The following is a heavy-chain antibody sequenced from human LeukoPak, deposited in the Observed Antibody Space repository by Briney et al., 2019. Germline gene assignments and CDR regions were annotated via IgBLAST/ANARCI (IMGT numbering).Heavy chain of an antibody. Sequence: PGGSLRLSCAASGFTFSSYGMHWVRQAPGKGLEWVAVISYDGSNKYYADSVKGRFTISRDNSKNTLYLQMNSLRAEDTAVYYCAKDQPTWPIDYWGQGTLVTVSS. V-gene: IGHV3-30*18. D-gene: IGHD5-12*01. CDR3: AKDQPTWPIDY. CDR1: GFTFSSYG. J-gene: IGHJ4*02. CDR2: ISYDGSNK.